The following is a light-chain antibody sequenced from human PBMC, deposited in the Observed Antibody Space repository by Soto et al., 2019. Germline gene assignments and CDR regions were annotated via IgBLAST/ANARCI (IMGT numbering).Light chain of an antibody. Sequence: QSALTQPASVSGSPGQSITISCTGTSSDVGGYNYVSWYQQYPGKAPKLMINDVSNRPSGVSNRFSGSKSGNTASLTISGLQADDEADYYCSSYTSSSTHYVFGTGTKVTVL. CDR1: SSDVGGYNY. V-gene: IGLV2-14*01. CDR3: SSYTSSSTHYV. CDR2: DVS. J-gene: IGLJ1*01.